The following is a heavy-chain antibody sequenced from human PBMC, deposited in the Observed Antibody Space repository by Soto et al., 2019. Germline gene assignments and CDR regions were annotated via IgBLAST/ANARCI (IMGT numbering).Heavy chain of an antibody. CDR3: ARRVSIAVAGTGYYYYGMDV. V-gene: IGHV1-69*06. Sequence: QVQLAQSGAEVKKPGSSVKVSCKASGGTFSSYAISWVRQAPGQGLEWMGGIIPIFGTANYAQKFQGRVTITADKSTSTAYRELSSLRSEDTAVYYCARRVSIAVAGTGYYYYGMDVWGQGTTVTVSS. J-gene: IGHJ6*02. CDR2: IIPIFGTA. CDR1: GGTFSSYA. D-gene: IGHD6-19*01.